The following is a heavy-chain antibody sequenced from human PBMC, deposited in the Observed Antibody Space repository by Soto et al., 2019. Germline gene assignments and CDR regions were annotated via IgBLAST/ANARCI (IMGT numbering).Heavy chain of an antibody. CDR2: ISSDGKTT. D-gene: IGHD6-19*01. CDR3: AKGNTSGWYFFDY. J-gene: IGHJ4*02. V-gene: IGHV3-30*18. Sequence: PGGSLRLSCVASGFTFSRYGIHWVRQAPGKGLEWVGVISSDGKTTYYADSVKGRFTISRDNSKNTVYLQMTSLRAEDTAVYYCAKGNTSGWYFFDYWGQGTLVTVSS. CDR1: GFTFSRYG.